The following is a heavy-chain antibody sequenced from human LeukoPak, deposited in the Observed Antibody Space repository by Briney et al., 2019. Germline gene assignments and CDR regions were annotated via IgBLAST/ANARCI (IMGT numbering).Heavy chain of an antibody. V-gene: IGHV4-59*12. J-gene: IGHJ6*03. CDR1: GGSISSCY. CDR2: IYYSGST. CDR3: AKDFSSASYTYYYYYMDV. D-gene: IGHD6-25*01. Sequence: SETLSLTCTVSGGSISSCYWSWIRQPPGKGLEWIGYIYYSGSTNYNPSLKSRVTISVDTSKNQFSLKVSSVTAADTAIYYCAKDFSSASYTYYYYYMDVWGKGTTVTVSS.